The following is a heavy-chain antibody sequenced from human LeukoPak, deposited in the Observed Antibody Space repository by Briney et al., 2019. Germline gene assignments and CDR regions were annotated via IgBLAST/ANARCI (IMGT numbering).Heavy chain of an antibody. CDR2: IYYSGST. D-gene: IGHD5-18*01. Sequence: SETLSLTCTVSGGSISSSSYYWGWIRQPPGKGLEWIGSIYYSGSTYYNPSLKSRVTISVDTSKNQFSLKLSSVTAADTAVYYCVRAGYSYGFDYWGQGTLVTVSS. CDR3: VRAGYSYGFDY. V-gene: IGHV4-39*07. CDR1: GGSISSSSYY. J-gene: IGHJ4*02.